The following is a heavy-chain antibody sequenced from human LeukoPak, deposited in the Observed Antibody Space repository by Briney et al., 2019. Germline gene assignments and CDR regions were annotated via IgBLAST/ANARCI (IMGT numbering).Heavy chain of an antibody. Sequence: PSETLSLTCTVSGGSISNYYWSWIRQTGGKGLEWIGRIYVTDLINYNPSLKSRVTISVDMSKNQLSLNLTSVTAADTAIYYCARGFGSGTSPSDNWGRGTLVTVSS. J-gene: IGHJ4*02. CDR2: IYVTDLI. CDR1: GGSISNYY. CDR3: ARGFGSGTSPSDN. D-gene: IGHD3-10*01. V-gene: IGHV4-4*07.